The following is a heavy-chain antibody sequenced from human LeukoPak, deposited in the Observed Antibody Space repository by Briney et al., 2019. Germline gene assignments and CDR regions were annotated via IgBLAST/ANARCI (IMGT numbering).Heavy chain of an antibody. CDR1: GYIFTSYY. CDR2: INPSGGST. D-gene: IGHD4-17*01. J-gene: IGHJ4*02. V-gene: IGHV1-46*01. Sequence: ASVKVSCKASGYIFTSYYMHWVRQAPGQGLEWMGIINPSGGSTSYAQKFQGRVTMTRDMSTSTVYMELSSLRSEDTAVYYCARAPYGNPQQAAEIDYWGQGTLVTVSS. CDR3: ARAPYGNPQQAAEIDY.